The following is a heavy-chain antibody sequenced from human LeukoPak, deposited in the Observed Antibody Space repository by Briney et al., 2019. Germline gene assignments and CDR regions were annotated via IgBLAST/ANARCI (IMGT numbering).Heavy chain of an antibody. J-gene: IGHJ4*02. D-gene: IGHD5-12*01. Sequence: GGSLRLSCAASGFTVSSSYMSWVRQAPGKGLEWVSVIYSGGNTYYADSVKGRFTISRDNSKNTLYLQMNNLRAEDTAVYYCARGGSGYDPYYFDYRGQGTLVTVSS. CDR3: ARGGSGYDPYYFDY. CDR2: IYSGGNT. CDR1: GFTVSSSY. V-gene: IGHV3-53*01.